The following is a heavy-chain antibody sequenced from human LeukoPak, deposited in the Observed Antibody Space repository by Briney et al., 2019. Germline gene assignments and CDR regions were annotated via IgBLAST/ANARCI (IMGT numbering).Heavy chain of an antibody. Sequence: GGSLRLSCAASGFTFSSYAMHWVRQAPGKGLEYVSAISSNGGSTYYANSVKGRFTISRDNSKNTLYLQMGSLRAEDMAVYYCARSTYDFWSGYAGYYYMDVWGKGTTVTVSS. CDR1: GFTFSSYA. D-gene: IGHD3-3*01. CDR2: ISSNGGST. J-gene: IGHJ6*03. V-gene: IGHV3-64*01. CDR3: ARSTYDFWSGYAGYYYMDV.